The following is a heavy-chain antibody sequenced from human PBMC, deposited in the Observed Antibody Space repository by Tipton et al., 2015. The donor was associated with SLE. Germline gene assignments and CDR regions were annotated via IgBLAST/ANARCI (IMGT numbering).Heavy chain of an antibody. J-gene: IGHJ4*02. CDR1: GGSFSGYY. D-gene: IGHD2-15*01. CDR3: ARGEVVVVVALGY. CDR2: INHSGST. V-gene: IGHV4-34*01. Sequence: TLSLTCAVYGGSFSGYYWSWIRQPPGKGLEWIGEINHSGSTNYNPSLKSRVTISVDTSKNQFSLKLSSVTAADTAVYYCARGEVVVVVALGYWGQGTLVTVSS.